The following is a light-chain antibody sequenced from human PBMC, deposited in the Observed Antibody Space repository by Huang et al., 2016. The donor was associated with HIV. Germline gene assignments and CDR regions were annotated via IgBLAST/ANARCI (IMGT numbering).Light chain of an antibody. CDR3: QQYSDWPPLT. CDR2: DAS. V-gene: IGKV3-15*01. Sequence: EIEMTQSPATLSVSPGERATLSCRPSHSVDSDLAWYQQKPGQAPRLRVYDASTRATGISAKFNGTWSGTEFSLSITNLQSEDFAVYYCQQYSDWPPLTFGGGTKVEI. J-gene: IGKJ4*01. CDR1: HSVDSD.